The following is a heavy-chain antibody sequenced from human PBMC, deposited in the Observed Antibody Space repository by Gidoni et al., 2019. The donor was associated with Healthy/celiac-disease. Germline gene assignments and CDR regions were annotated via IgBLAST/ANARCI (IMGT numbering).Heavy chain of an antibody. J-gene: IGHJ4*02. D-gene: IGHD3-22*01. CDR3: ARGSDYYDSSGYFDY. CDR1: GSTFPSYA. V-gene: IGHV1-3*05. CDR2: INAGNGNT. Sequence: QVQLVQSGAEEKKPGASVKVSFKASGSTFPSYAMHWVRQAPGQRLEWMGWINAGNGNTKYSQKFKGRVTITRDTSASTAYMELSSLRSEDTAVYYCARGSDYYDSSGYFDYWGQGTLVTVSS.